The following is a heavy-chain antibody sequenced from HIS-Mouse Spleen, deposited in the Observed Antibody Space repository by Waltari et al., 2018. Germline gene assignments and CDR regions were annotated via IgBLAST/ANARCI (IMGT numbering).Heavy chain of an antibody. Sequence: QVQLVESGGGVVQPGRSLRLSCAASGFTFSSYGMHWVRQAPGKGRGWGAVISYERSNRYSADSMKGRFTISKNKSKNTLYLQMNSLRAEDTAVYYWAKVKSRSYYLDCWGRGTLVTVSS. CDR3: AKVKSRSYYLDC. D-gene: IGHD1-26*01. J-gene: IGHJ4*02. CDR2: ISYERSNR. CDR1: GFTFSSYG. V-gene: IGHV3-30*18.